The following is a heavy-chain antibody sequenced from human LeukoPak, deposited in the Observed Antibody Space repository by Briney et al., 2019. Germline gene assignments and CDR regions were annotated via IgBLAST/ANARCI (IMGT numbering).Heavy chain of an antibody. D-gene: IGHD1-26*01. J-gene: IGHJ4*02. CDR1: GYTFTSYD. CDR2: MNPNSGNT. Sequence: ASVKVSCKASGYTFTSYDINWVRQATGQGLEWMGWMNPNSGNTGYAQKFQGRVTMTRNTSISTAYMELSSLRSEDTAVYYCARESSGSYLGLDYYFDYWGQGTLVTVSS. V-gene: IGHV1-8*01. CDR3: ARESSGSYLGLDYYFDY.